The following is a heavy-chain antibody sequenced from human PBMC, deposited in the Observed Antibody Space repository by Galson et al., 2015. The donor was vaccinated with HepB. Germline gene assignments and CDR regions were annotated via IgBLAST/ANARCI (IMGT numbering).Heavy chain of an antibody. V-gene: IGHV4-34*01. CDR2: INHSGST. Sequence: SETLSLTCAVYGGSFSGYYWSWIRQPPGKGLEWIGEINHSGSTNYNPSLKSRVTISVDTSKNQFSLKLSSVTAADTAVYYCASSTVTTDFYYYYYMDVWGKGTTVTVSS. J-gene: IGHJ6*03. D-gene: IGHD4-17*01. CDR3: ASSTVTTDFYYYYYMDV. CDR1: GGSFSGYY.